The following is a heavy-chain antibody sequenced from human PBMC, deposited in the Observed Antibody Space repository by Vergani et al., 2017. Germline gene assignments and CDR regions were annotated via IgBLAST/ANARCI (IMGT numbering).Heavy chain of an antibody. Sequence: QVQLQESGPGLVKPSETLSLTCTVSGGSVSSGSYYWSWIRQPPGKGLEWIGYIYYSGSTNYNPSLKSRVTISVDTSKNQFSLKLSSVTAAATAVYYCARDFTGYCSGGSCYSGGFDYWGQGTLVTVSS. CDR1: GGSVSSGSYY. CDR2: IYYSGST. J-gene: IGHJ4*02. D-gene: IGHD2-15*01. V-gene: IGHV4-61*01. CDR3: ARDFTGYCSGGSCYSGGFDY.